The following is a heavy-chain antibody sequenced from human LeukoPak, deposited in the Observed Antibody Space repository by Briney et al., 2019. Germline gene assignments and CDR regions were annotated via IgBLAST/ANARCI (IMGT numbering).Heavy chain of an antibody. J-gene: IGHJ4*02. CDR3: ARASFGIAVAGPFDY. D-gene: IGHD6-19*01. Sequence: GGSLRLSCAASGFTFSNAWMSWVRQAPGKGLEWVSAISGSGGSTYYANSVKGRFTISRDNSKNTLYLQMNSLRAEDTAVYYCARASFGIAVAGPFDYWGQGTLVTVSS. V-gene: IGHV3-23*01. CDR2: ISGSGGST. CDR1: GFTFSNAW.